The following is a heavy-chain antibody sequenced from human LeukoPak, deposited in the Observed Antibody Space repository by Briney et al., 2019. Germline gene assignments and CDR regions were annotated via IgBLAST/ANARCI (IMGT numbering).Heavy chain of an antibody. CDR2: IYYSGST. J-gene: IGHJ5*02. Sequence: SETLSLTCNVSGGSISNYYWTWIRQPPGKGLEWIGYIYYSGSTKYNPSLKSRVTMSVDTSKNQFSLKLSSVTAADTAVYYCAREYNEQGLVHDGFDPWGQGTLVTVSS. V-gene: IGHV4-59*12. D-gene: IGHD6-19*01. CDR3: AREYNEQGLVHDGFDP. CDR1: GGSISNYY.